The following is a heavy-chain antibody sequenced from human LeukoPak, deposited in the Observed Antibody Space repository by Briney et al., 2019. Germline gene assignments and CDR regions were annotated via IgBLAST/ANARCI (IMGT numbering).Heavy chain of an antibody. J-gene: IGHJ4*02. CDR3: ASGDILTGTLDY. Sequence: PGGSLRLSCAASGFTFSSYEMNWVRQAPGKGLEWVSYISSSGSTIYYADSVKGGFTISRDNAKNSLYLQINSLRAEDTAVYYCASGDILTGTLDYWGQGTLVTVSS. V-gene: IGHV3-48*03. CDR2: ISSSGSTI. D-gene: IGHD3-9*01. CDR1: GFTFSSYE.